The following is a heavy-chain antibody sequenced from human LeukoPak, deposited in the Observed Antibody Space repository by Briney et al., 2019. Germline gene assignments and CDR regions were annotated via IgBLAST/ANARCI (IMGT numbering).Heavy chain of an antibody. Sequence: SETLSLTCTVSGGSISSYYWSWIRQPPGEGLEWIGYIYYSGSTNYNPSLKSRVTISVDTSKNQFSLKLSSVTAADTAVYYCARRVYYYDSSGYLDWFDPWGQGTLVTVSS. CDR2: IYYSGST. CDR3: ARRVYYYDSSGYLDWFDP. D-gene: IGHD3-22*01. CDR1: GGSISSYY. V-gene: IGHV4-59*08. J-gene: IGHJ5*02.